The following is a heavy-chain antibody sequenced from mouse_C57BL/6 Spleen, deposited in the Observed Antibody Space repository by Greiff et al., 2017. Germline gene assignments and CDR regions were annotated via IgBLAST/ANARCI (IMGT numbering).Heavy chain of an antibody. CDR3: ARPESSYGYFDV. Sequence: EVQVVESGGDLVKPGGSLKLSCAAHGFTFSSYGMSWVRQTPDKRLEWVATISSGGSYTYYPDSVKGRFTISRDNAKNTLYLQMSSLKSEDTAMYYCARPESSYGYFDVWGTGTTVTVAS. J-gene: IGHJ1*03. D-gene: IGHD1-1*01. V-gene: IGHV5-6*01. CDR1: GFTFSSYG. CDR2: ISSGGSYT.